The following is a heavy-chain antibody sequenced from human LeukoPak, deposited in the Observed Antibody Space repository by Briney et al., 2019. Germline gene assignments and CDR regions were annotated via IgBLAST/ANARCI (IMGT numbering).Heavy chain of an antibody. CDR3: ATQPYSSSHQRGAVDY. V-gene: IGHV3-23*01. CDR1: GFTFSSYA. D-gene: IGHD6-6*01. CDR2: ISGSGGST. J-gene: IGHJ4*02. Sequence: GGSLRLSCAASGFTFSSYAMSWVRRAPGKGLEWVSAISGSGGSTYYADSVKGRFTISRDNSKNTLYLQMNSLRAEDTAVYYCATQPYSSSHQRGAVDYWGKGTLVTVSS.